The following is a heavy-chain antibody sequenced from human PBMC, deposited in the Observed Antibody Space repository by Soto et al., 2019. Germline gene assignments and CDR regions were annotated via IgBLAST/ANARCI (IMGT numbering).Heavy chain of an antibody. CDR3: AKHLALHDNSGYYPNFDC. CDR2: ISGSGGTT. CDR1: GFTFSSYA. D-gene: IGHD3-22*01. J-gene: IGHJ4*02. V-gene: IGHV3-23*01. Sequence: EVQLLESGGGLVQPGGSLRLSCAASGFTFSSYAMSWVRQAPGKGLEWVSAISGSGGTTYYADSVKGRFTISRDTSKNTLYLQMASLRAEDTALYYCAKHLALHDNSGYYPNFDCWGQGTLVTVS.